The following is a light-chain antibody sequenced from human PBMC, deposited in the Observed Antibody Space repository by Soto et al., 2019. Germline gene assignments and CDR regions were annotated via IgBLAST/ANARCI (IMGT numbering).Light chain of an antibody. Sequence: HSELTQAASGSGFPGQSSSISCTGTSSDIGLYNYVSWFQHHPGTAPKLLIYDLRNRPSGISNRFSGSKSGNTASLAISGLQTEDEAVYFCSSYTSNSTYVFGTGTKVTVL. CDR1: SSDIGLYNY. J-gene: IGLJ1*01. CDR2: DLR. CDR3: SSYTSNSTYV. V-gene: IGLV2-14*03.